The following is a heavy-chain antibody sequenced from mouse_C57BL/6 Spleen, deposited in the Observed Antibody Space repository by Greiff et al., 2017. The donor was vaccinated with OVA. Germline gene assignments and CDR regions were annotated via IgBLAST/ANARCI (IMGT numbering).Heavy chain of an antibody. CDR1: GFNIKDYY. D-gene: IGHD2-4*01. V-gene: IGHV14-2*01. CDR2: IAPEDGET. Sequence: VQLQQSGAELVKPGASVKLSCTASGFNIKDYYMHWVKQRTEQGLEWIGRIAPEDGETKYAPKFPGKAAITADTSSNTAYLQLSSLTSEDTAVYYCARNYDYAVAYGGQGTLVTVSA. J-gene: IGHJ3*01. CDR3: ARNYDYAVAY.